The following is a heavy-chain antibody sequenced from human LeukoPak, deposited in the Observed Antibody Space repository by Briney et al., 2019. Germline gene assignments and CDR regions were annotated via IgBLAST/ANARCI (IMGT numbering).Heavy chain of an antibody. V-gene: IGHV3-21*01. D-gene: IGHD1-1*01. CDR1: RFTFSSYS. J-gene: IGHJ5*02. CDR3: ARDLKAGTPEINWFDP. Sequence: GVSLRLSCAASRFTFSSYSMNWVRQAPGKGLEWVSSISSSSYIYYADSVKGRFTISRDNAKNSLYLQMNSLRAEDTAIYYCARDLKAGTPEINWFDPWGQGTLVTVSS. CDR2: ISSSSYI.